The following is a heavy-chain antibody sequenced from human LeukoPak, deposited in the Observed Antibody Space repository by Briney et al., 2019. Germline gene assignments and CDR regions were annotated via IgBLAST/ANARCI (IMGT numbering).Heavy chain of an antibody. CDR3: ARDWHISVWYDCFDP. J-gene: IGHJ5*02. D-gene: IGHD6-19*01. CDR2: ISGYNANT. Sequence: ASVKVSCKASGYTFTTYGISWVRQAPGQGLEWMGWISGYNANTNYAQKFQGRVTMTTDTSTSTAYMELRSLRSDDTAVYYCARDWHISVWYDCFDPWGQGTLVTVSS. V-gene: IGHV1-18*01. CDR1: GYTFTTYG.